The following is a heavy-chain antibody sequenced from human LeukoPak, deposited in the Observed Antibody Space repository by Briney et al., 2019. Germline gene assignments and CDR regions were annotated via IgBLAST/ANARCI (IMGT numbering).Heavy chain of an antibody. J-gene: IGHJ4*02. CDR1: GYTFTSYG. Sequence: ASVKVSCKASGYTFTSYGISWVRQAPGQGLEWMGWISAYNGNTNYAQKLQGRVTMTTDTSTSTAYMELRSLRSEDTAVYYCARARFEKSEYYFDYWGQGTLVTVSS. CDR3: ARARFEKSEYYFDY. V-gene: IGHV1-18*01. CDR2: ISAYNGNT.